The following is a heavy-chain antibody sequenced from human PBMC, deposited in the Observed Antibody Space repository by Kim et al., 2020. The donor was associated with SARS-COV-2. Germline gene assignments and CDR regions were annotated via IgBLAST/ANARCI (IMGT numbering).Heavy chain of an antibody. J-gene: IGHJ4*02. Sequence: SETLSLTCTVSGGSISSYYWCWIRQPPGKGLEWIGFIYYSGSTNYNPSLKSRVTISVDTSKNQFSLKLSSVTAADTAVYYCARGYGSGSYYNYWGQGTLVSVSS. D-gene: IGHD3-10*01. CDR1: GGSISSYY. CDR3: ARGYGSGSYYNY. CDR2: IYYSGST. V-gene: IGHV4-59*01.